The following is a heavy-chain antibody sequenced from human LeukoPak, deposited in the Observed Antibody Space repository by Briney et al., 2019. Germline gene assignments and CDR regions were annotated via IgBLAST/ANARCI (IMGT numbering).Heavy chain of an antibody. V-gene: IGHV3-7*01. J-gene: IGHJ3*02. CDR2: IKQDGSEK. CDR3: ARDQYCGGDCYSWASLAFDI. CDR1: GFTFSSYW. D-gene: IGHD2-21*02. Sequence: PGGSLRLSCAASGFTFSSYWMSWVRQAPGKGLEWVANIKQDGSEKYYVDSVKGRFTISRDNAKNSLYLQMNSLRAEDTAVYYCARDQYCGGDCYSWASLAFDIWGQGTMVTVSP.